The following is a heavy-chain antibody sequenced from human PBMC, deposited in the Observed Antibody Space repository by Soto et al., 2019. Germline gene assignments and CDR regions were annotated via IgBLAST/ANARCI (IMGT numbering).Heavy chain of an antibody. J-gene: IGHJ4*02. CDR1: GGSLRNSV. Sequence: QVQLVQSGAEVKKPGSSVKVSCTASGGSLRNSVISWVRQAPAQTLEWMGGVIPILGTANYAQKFQGRVTVTAHEAPRTAYMHLSSLSPDYTAVYYCARLGHPGHWGPGTLVIGSS. CDR2: VIPILGTA. CDR3: ARLGHPGH. V-gene: IGHV1-69*01.